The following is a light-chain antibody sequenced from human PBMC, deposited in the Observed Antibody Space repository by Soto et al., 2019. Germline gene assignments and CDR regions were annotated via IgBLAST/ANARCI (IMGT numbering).Light chain of an antibody. CDR1: QSISRY. CDR3: QQSYSLYT. Sequence: DIQMTQSPSSLSASVGDRVTITCRASQSISRYLNWYQQKPGKAPKVLIFAASSLQSGVPSRFSVSGSGTDFTLTINSLQPEDSATYYCQQSYSLYTFGQGTRLEIK. CDR2: AAS. J-gene: IGKJ5*01. V-gene: IGKV1-39*01.